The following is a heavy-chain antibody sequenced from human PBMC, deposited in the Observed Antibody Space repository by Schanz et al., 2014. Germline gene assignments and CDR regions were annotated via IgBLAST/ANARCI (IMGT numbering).Heavy chain of an antibody. CDR1: GDSISSGGYS. Sequence: QVQLQESGPRLVKPSETLSLTCNVSGDSISSGGYSWTWIRQPPGKGPEWIGYIFYSGSTNYNPALKGRITMSVESSKNQFSLKMASLAAADTAVYFCARVGGGILTSWYSLDSWGQGTLVTVSS. J-gene: IGHJ4*02. D-gene: IGHD2-8*02. V-gene: IGHV4-61*08. CDR2: IFYSGST. CDR3: ARVGGGILTSWYSLDS.